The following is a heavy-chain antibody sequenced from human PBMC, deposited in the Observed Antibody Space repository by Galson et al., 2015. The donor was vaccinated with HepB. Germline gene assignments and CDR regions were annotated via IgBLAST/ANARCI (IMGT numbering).Heavy chain of an antibody. Sequence: SVTVSCKVSGSTLTELSMHWVRQAPGKGLEWMGGFDPDDGETIYAQKLQGRVTMTEDTSTDTAYMELSSLRSEDTAVYYCATFYDISDYYNPYWGRGALVALSA. V-gene: IGHV1-24*01. CDR1: GSTLTELS. CDR3: ATFYDISDYYNPY. CDR2: FDPDDGET. J-gene: IGHJ4*02. D-gene: IGHD3-22*01.